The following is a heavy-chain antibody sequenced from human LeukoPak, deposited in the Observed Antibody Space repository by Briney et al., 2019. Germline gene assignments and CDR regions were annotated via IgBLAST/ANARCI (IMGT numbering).Heavy chain of an antibody. CDR2: INSDGSNT. CDR1: GFILSSYW. V-gene: IGHV3-74*01. D-gene: IGHD3-22*01. CDR3: ARVTLPYYYDSSGYSNEPFDI. Sequence: PGGSLRLSCAASGFILSSYWMHWVRQRPGKGLVWVSRINSDGSNTSYADSVKGRFTISRDNAKNTLYLQMNSLRAEDTAVYYCARVTLPYYYDSSGYSNEPFDIWGQGTMVTVSS. J-gene: IGHJ3*02.